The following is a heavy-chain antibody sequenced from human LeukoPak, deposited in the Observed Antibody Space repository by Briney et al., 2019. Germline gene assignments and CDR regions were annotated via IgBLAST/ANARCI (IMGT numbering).Heavy chain of an antibody. V-gene: IGHV4-30-4*08. CDR1: GGSFSGYY. CDR2: IYYSGST. Sequence: SETLSLTCAVYGGSFSGYYWSWIRQPPGKGLEWIGYIYYSGSTYYNPSLKSRVTISVDTSKNQFSLKLSSVTAADTAVYYCARGGLSSSGSYSWDYWGQGTLVTVSS. CDR3: ARGGLSSSGSYSWDY. D-gene: IGHD3-10*01. J-gene: IGHJ4*02.